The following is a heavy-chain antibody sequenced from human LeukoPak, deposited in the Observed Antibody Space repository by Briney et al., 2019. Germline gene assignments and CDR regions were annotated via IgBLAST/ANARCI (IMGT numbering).Heavy chain of an antibody. CDR1: GGSISSGGYY. CDR2: IYYSGST. Sequence: SQTLSLTCTVSGGSISSGGYYWSWIRQHPGKGLEWIGYIYYSGSTYYNPSLKSRVTISVDTSKNQFSLKLSSVTAADTAVYYCARIDSYYYDSRDAFDIWGQGTMVTVSS. D-gene: IGHD3-22*01. J-gene: IGHJ3*02. CDR3: ARIDSYYYDSRDAFDI. V-gene: IGHV4-31*03.